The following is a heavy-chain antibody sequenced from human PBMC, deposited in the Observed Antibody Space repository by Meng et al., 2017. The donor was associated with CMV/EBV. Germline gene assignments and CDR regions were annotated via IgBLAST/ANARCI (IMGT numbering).Heavy chain of an antibody. CDR1: GGTFSSYA. D-gene: IGHD3-22*01. CDR3: ARGARITMIVGGSYYYYYGMDV. J-gene: IGHJ6*02. CDR2: IIPIFGTA. Sequence: SVKVSCKASGGTFSSYAISWVRQAPGQGLEWMGGIIPIFGTANYAQKFQGRVAITTDESTTTDYMEMSSLRSEDTAVFYCARGARITMIVGGSYYYYYGMDVWGQGTTVTVSS. V-gene: IGHV1-69*05.